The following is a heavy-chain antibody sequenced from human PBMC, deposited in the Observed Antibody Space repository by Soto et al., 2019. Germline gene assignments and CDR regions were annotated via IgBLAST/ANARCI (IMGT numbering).Heavy chain of an antibody. Sequence: SVKVSCKASGGTFSSYAISWVRQAPGQGLEWMGGIIPIFGTANYAQKFQGRVTITADESTSTAYMELSSLRSEDTAVYYCARDPGSSGWYYYFDYWGQGTLVTVSS. D-gene: IGHD6-19*01. V-gene: IGHV1-69*13. J-gene: IGHJ4*02. CDR3: ARDPGSSGWYYYFDY. CDR2: IIPIFGTA. CDR1: GGTFSSYA.